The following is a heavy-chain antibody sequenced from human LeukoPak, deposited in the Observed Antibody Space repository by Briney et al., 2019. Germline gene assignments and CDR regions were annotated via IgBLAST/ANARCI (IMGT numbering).Heavy chain of an antibody. CDR2: ISGSGGST. Sequence: GGSLRLSCAASGFTFSSYAMSWVRQAPGKGLGWVSAISGSGGSTYYADSVKGRFTISRDNSKNTLYLQMNSLRAEDTAVYYCAKLQADYVWGSYRYTFNYWGQGTLVTVSS. V-gene: IGHV3-23*01. CDR1: GFTFSSYA. D-gene: IGHD3-16*02. CDR3: AKLQADYVWGSYRYTFNY. J-gene: IGHJ4*02.